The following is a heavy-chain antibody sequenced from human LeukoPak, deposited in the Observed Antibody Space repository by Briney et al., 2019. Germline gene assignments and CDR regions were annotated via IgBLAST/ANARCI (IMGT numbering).Heavy chain of an antibody. J-gene: IGHJ5*02. V-gene: IGHV4-39*01. D-gene: IGHD3-10*01. CDR3: AKTAPPYGGWFDP. CDR1: GGSISSSSYY. CDR2: IYYSGST. Sequence: SETLSLTCTVSGGSISSSSYYWGWIRQPPGKGLEWIGSIYYSGSTYYNPSLKSRVTISVDTSKNQFSLNLSSVTAADTAVYYCAKTAPPYGGWFDPWGQGTLVTVSS.